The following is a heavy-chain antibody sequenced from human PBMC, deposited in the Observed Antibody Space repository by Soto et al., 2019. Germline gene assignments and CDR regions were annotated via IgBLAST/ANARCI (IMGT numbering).Heavy chain of an antibody. CDR2: IYYGGRG. Sequence: QVQLQESGPGLEKPSQTLSLTCTVSGDSISNGGYYWSWIRLHPGKGLEWIGYIYYGGRGYFNPSLKSRITMSVDTSKNQISLNLRSVTAADTAIYYCANMLNYRRQGALVTVSS. CDR3: ANMLNY. V-gene: IGHV4-31*03. CDR1: GDSISNGGYY. D-gene: IGHD2-8*01. J-gene: IGHJ4*02.